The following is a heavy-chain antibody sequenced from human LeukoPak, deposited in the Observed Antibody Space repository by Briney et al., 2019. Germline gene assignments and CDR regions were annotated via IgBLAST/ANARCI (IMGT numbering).Heavy chain of an antibody. CDR1: GGSFSSEA. J-gene: IGHJ6*03. CDR3: ARELYYDFWSGYLRTTTHYYYMDV. Sequence: SVKVSCKAFGGSFSSEAISWVRQAPGQGLEWMGGIIPIFGTANYAQKFQGRVTIATDESTTTAYMEVSSLRSEDTAVYYCARELYYDFWSGYLRTTTHYYYMDVWGKGTTVTVSS. V-gene: IGHV1-69*05. CDR2: IIPIFGTA. D-gene: IGHD3-3*01.